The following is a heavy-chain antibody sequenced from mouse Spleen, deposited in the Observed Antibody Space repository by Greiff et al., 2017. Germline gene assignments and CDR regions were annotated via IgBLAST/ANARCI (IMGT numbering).Heavy chain of an antibody. CDR3: TRFLYSSGYGNYFDY. CDR1: GYTFTDYE. CDR2: IDPETGGT. D-gene: IGHD3-1*01. J-gene: IGHJ2*01. V-gene: IGHV1-15*01. Sequence: QVQLKESGAELVRPGASVTLSCKASGYTFTDYEMHWVKQTPVHGLEWIGAIDPETGGTAYNQKFKGKAILTADKSSSTAYMELRSLTSEDSAVYYCTRFLYSSGYGNYFDYWGQGTTLTVSS.